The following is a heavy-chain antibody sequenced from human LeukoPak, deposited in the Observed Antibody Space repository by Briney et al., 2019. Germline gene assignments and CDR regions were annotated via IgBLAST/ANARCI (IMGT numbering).Heavy chain of an antibody. D-gene: IGHD6-19*01. V-gene: IGHV3-23*01. Sequence: GGSLRLSCAASGFTFSSYAMSWVRQAPGKGLEWVSAISGSGGSTYYADSVKGRFTISRDNSKNTLYLQMNSLRAEDTAAYYCAKDPDSSGWYPGPNYWGQGTLVTVSS. CDR2: ISGSGGST. CDR1: GFTFSSYA. CDR3: AKDPDSSGWYPGPNY. J-gene: IGHJ4*02.